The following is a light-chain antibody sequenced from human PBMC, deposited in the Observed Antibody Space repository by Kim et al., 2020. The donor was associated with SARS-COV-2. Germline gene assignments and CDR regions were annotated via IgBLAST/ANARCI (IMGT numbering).Light chain of an antibody. Sequence: SVGDRVTITCRASQSISSYLNWYQQKPGKAPNLLIYAASSLQSGVPSRFSGSGSGTDFTLTISSLQPEDFATYYCQQSYSTPPITVGQGTRLEIK. V-gene: IGKV1-39*01. J-gene: IGKJ5*01. CDR1: QSISSY. CDR2: AAS. CDR3: QQSYSTPPIT.